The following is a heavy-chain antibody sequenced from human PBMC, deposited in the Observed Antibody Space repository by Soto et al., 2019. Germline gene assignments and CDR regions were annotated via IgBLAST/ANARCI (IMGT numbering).Heavy chain of an antibody. J-gene: IGHJ5*02. CDR2: IYWDDDK. D-gene: IGHD6-19*01. CDR1: GFSLSTSGVG. V-gene: IGHV2-5*02. CDR3: AHRPYTGSSGWHRYNWFHP. Sequence: QITLKESGPPLVKPTQTLTLTCTFSGFSLSTSGVGVGWIRQPPGKALEWLALIYWDDDKRYSPSLKSRLTIHKDTSKLQVVLTMTNMDPVDTATYYCAHRPYTGSSGWHRYNWFHPWGQGTLVTVSS.